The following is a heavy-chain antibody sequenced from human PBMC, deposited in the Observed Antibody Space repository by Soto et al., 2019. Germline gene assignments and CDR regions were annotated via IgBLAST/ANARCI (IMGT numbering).Heavy chain of an antibody. CDR3: AKDRVPIAVAGIVDLDAFDI. CDR2: ISGSGGST. J-gene: IGHJ3*02. V-gene: IGHV3-23*01. CDR1: GFTFSSYA. D-gene: IGHD6-19*01. Sequence: GGSLRLSCAASGFTFSSYAMSWVRQAPGKGLEWVSAISGSGGSTYYADSVKGRFTISRDNSKNTLYLQMNSLRAEDTAVYYCAKDRVPIAVAGIVDLDAFDIWGQGTMVTVSS.